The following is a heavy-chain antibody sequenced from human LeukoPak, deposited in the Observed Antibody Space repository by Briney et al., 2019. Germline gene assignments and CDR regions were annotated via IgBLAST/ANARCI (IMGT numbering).Heavy chain of an antibody. Sequence: GASVNVSCKASVYIFSNYAVSWVRQAPGHGLAWMGWVSTYNGKTNYAQKFQDRVTMTTDTSTRIVYMDLRSLRSDDTAMYYCARDQSGHPLEDAFEVWGQGTMVIVSS. CDR2: VSTYNGKT. CDR3: ARDQSGHPLEDAFEV. CDR1: VYIFSNYA. D-gene: IGHD1-26*01. J-gene: IGHJ3*01. V-gene: IGHV1-18*01.